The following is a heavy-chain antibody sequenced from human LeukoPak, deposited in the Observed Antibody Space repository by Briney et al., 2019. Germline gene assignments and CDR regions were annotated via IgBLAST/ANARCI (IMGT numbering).Heavy chain of an antibody. D-gene: IGHD1-26*01. CDR1: GFTFDDYG. CDR2: INWNGGTT. Sequence: GGSLRLSCAASGFTFDDYGMSWVRQAPGKGLEWVSGINWNGGTTGYADSVKGRFTISRDNAKNSLYLQMNSLRADDTALYYCAKDWAWEGDYWGQGTLVTVSS. V-gene: IGHV3-20*04. CDR3: AKDWAWEGDY. J-gene: IGHJ4*02.